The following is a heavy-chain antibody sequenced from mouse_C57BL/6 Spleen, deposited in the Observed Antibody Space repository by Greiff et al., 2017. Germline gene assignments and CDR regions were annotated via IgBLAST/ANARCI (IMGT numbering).Heavy chain of an antibody. J-gene: IGHJ2*01. CDR3: ATIYYDYDVPDY. Sequence: QVQLKQSGAELARPGASVTLSCKASGYTFTSYGISWVKQRTGQGLEWIGEIYPRSGNTYYNEKFKGKATLTADKSSSTAYMALRSLTSEDSAVYFCATIYYDYDVPDYWGQGTTLTVSS. V-gene: IGHV1-81*01. CDR2: IYPRSGNT. D-gene: IGHD2-4*01. CDR1: GYTFTSYG.